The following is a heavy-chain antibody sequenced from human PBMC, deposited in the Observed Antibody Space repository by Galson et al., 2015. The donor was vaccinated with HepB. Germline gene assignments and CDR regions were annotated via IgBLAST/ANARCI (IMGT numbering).Heavy chain of an antibody. J-gene: IGHJ3*02. D-gene: IGHD6-13*01. CDR2: INPSGGST. CDR3: ARTHLWYSSSPRGAFDI. CDR1: GYTFTSYY. Sequence: SVKVSCKASGYTFTSYYMHWVRQAPGQGLEWMGIINPSGGSTSYAQKFQGRVTMTRDTSTSTVYMELSSLRSEDTAVYYCARTHLWYSSSPRGAFDIWGQGTMVTVSS. V-gene: IGHV1-46*01.